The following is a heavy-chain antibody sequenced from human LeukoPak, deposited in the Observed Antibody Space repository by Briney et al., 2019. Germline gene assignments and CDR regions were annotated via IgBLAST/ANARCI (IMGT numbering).Heavy chain of an antibody. CDR2: IWYDGSNK. V-gene: IGHV3-33*01. Sequence: GWSLRLSCAASGFTFSSYGMHWVRQAPGKGLEWVAVIWYDGSNKYYADSVKGRFTISRDNSKNTLYLQMNSLRAEDTAVYYCARDSYGDYAAPVDYWGQGTLVTVSS. D-gene: IGHD4-17*01. CDR1: GFTFSSYG. J-gene: IGHJ4*02. CDR3: ARDSYGDYAAPVDY.